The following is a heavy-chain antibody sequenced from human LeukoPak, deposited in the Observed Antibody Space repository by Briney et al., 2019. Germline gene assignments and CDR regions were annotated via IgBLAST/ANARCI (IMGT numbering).Heavy chain of an antibody. Sequence: SETLSLTCAVSGYSISSGYYWGWIRQPPGKGLEWIGSIYHSGSTYYNPSLKSRVPISVDTSKNQFSLKLSSVPAADTAVYYCARMVVVVAAYYFDCWGQGTLVTVSS. CDR2: IYHSGST. V-gene: IGHV4-38-2*01. J-gene: IGHJ4*02. CDR1: GYSISSGYY. D-gene: IGHD2-15*01. CDR3: ARMVVVVAAYYFDC.